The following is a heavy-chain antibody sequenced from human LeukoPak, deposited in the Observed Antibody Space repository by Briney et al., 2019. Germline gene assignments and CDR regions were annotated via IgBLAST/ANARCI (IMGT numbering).Heavy chain of an antibody. CDR1: GGSISSYY. CDR3: AREGYYGLGSYPIDY. Sequence: SETLSLTCTVSGGSISSYYWSWIRQPPGKGLEWIGYIYYSGSTNYNPSLKSRVTISVDTSKNQFSLKLSSVTAADTAVYYCAREGYYGLGSYPIDYWGQGTLVTVSS. CDR2: IYYSGST. V-gene: IGHV4-59*01. D-gene: IGHD3-10*01. J-gene: IGHJ4*02.